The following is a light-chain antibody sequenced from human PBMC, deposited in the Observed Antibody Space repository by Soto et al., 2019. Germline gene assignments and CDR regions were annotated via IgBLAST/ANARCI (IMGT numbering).Light chain of an antibody. CDR3: QQRSDWPRIT. Sequence: EIVLTQSPATLSLSPGERATLSCRASQSISSYLAWYQLKRGQAPRLLIYDASNRATGIPVRFSGSGSGTDFTLTISSLEPEDFAVYYCQQRSDWPRITFGQGTRLEIK. J-gene: IGKJ5*01. V-gene: IGKV3-11*01. CDR2: DAS. CDR1: QSISSY.